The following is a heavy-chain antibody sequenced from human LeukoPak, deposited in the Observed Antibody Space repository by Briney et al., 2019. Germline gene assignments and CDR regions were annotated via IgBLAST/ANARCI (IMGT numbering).Heavy chain of an antibody. J-gene: IGHJ3*02. V-gene: IGHV4-39*07. CDR3: ASSPRLWFGELYGAFDI. Sequence: PSQTLSLTCTVSGGSISSGSYYWGWIRQPPGKGLEWIGSVYYSGSTSYNPSLKSRVTISVDTSKNQFSLKLSSVTAADTAVYYCASSPRLWFGELYGAFDIWGQGTMVTVSS. CDR2: VYYSGST. D-gene: IGHD3-10*01. CDR1: GGSISSGSYY.